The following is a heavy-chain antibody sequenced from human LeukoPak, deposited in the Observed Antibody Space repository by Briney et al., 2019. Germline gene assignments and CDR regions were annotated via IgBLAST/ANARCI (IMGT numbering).Heavy chain of an antibody. V-gene: IGHV1-69*04. CDR2: IIPILGIA. D-gene: IGHD3-3*01. CDR1: GGTFSSYA. CDR3: AREQSIFGANYYGIDV. Sequence: VASVKVSCKASGGTFSSYAISWVRQAPGQGLEWMGRIIPILGIANYAQKFQGRLTITADESTTTVYMELRGLRSEDTAVYYCAREQSIFGANYYGIDVWGQGTTVTVSS. J-gene: IGHJ6*02.